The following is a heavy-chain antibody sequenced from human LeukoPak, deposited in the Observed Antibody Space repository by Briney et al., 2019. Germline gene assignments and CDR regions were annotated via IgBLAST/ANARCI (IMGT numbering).Heavy chain of an antibody. CDR3: ANHLACGSASCPSFDD. CDR1: GFTFNTYS. CDR2: ISDRGSYI. D-gene: IGHD2-2*01. J-gene: IGHJ4*02. V-gene: IGHV3-21*01. Sequence: GGSLRLSCTASGFTFNTYSMNWVRQAPGKGLEWVASISDRGSYIYYTDSVKGRFTITRDNAKNSLYLQMNSLRADDTAVYYCANHLACGSASCPSFDDWGQGTLVTVSS.